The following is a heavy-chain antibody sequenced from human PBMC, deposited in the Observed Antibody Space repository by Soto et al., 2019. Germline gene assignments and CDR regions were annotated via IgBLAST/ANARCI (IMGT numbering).Heavy chain of an antibody. J-gene: IGHJ3*01. CDR2: ISYDGSNT. D-gene: IGHD2-15*01. Sequence: QVHLVESGGGVVQPGMSLRLSCVASGFSFSDSGMHWVRQAPGKGLEWVAAISYDGSNTYYADSVNDRVTISRDNSKNTLYLQMNCLRAEDKAGYYLAKSFRYCLGSSCSPEAFEVWGQGTAVSVSS. CDR1: GFSFSDSG. CDR3: AKSFRYCLGSSCSPEAFEV. V-gene: IGHV3-30*18.